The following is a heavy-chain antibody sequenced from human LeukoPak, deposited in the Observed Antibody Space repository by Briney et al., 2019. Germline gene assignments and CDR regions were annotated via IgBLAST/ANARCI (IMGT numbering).Heavy chain of an antibody. D-gene: IGHD2-2*01. CDR3: ARVGDCSSTSRSN. V-gene: IGHV4-30-4*08. J-gene: IGHJ4*02. CDR1: GGSISSGDYY. CDR2: IYYSGST. Sequence: SETLSLTCTVSGGSISSGDYYWSWIRQPPGKGLEWIGYIYYSGSTYYNPSLKSRVTISVDTSKNQFSLKLSSVTAADTAVYYCARVGDCSSTSRSNWGQGTLVTVSS.